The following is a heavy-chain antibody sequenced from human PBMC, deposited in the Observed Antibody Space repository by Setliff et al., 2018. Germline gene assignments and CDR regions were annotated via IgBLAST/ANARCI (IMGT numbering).Heavy chain of an antibody. CDR2: IYNSGTT. J-gene: IGHJ5*01. CDR3: AGRDYSGGDS. CDR1: GESFSGYY. V-gene: IGHV4-34*01. Sequence: PSETLSLTCAVYGESFSGYYWGWIRQPPGKGLGWIGRIYNSGTTNYNPSLKSRVTISADTSNNSFSLNLFSVTAADTAVYYCAGRDYSGGDSWGHGTLVTVSS. D-gene: IGHD4-4*01.